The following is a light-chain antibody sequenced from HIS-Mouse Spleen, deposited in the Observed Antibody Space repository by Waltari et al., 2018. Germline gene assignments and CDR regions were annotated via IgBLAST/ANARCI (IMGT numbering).Light chain of an antibody. CDR2: EGS. J-gene: IGLJ1*01. CDR3: CSYAGSSTYV. V-gene: IGLV2-23*01. CDR1: SSDVGSYNL. Sequence: QSALTQPASVSGSPGQSITIPCTGPSSDVGSYNLVSWYQQHPGKAPKLMIYEGSKRPSGVSNRFSGSKSGNTASLTISGLQAEDEADYYCCSYAGSSTYVFGTGTKVTVL.